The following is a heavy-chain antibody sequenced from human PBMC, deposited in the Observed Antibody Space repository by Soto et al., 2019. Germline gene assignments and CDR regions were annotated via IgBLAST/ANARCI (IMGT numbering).Heavy chain of an antibody. D-gene: IGHD2-8*01. CDR2: IIPIFGTA. Sequence: ASVKVSCKASGGTFSSYAISWVRQAPGQGLEWMGGIIPIFGTANYAQKFQGRVTITADESTSTAYMELSSLRSEDTAVYYCARDRGYANYYGMDVWGQGTTVTVSS. CDR3: ARDRGYANYYGMDV. CDR1: GGTFSSYA. V-gene: IGHV1-69*13. J-gene: IGHJ6*02.